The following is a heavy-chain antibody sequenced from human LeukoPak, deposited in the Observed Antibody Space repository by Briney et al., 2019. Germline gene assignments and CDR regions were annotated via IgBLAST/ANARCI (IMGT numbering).Heavy chain of an antibody. Sequence: GESLRLSCEASGFTFSSYNMHWVRQAPGEGLMWVSRINDDATDTKYAESVKGRFTISRDNAKNTPYLQMNSLRADDTAMYYCARDPDWLIYDYWGQGSLVAVSS. CDR1: GFTFSSYN. CDR3: ARDPDWLIYDY. D-gene: IGHD2-21*01. J-gene: IGHJ4*02. V-gene: IGHV3-74*03. CDR2: INDDATDT.